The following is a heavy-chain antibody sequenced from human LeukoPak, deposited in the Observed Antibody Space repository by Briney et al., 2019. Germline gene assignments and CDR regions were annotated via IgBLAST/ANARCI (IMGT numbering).Heavy chain of an antibody. CDR2: INSDGSST. D-gene: IGHD6-19*01. V-gene: IGHV3-74*01. CDR1: GFTFSSYW. J-gene: IGHJ6*03. Sequence: GGSLRLSCAASGFTFSSYWMHWVRQAPGKGLVWVSRINSDGSSTSYADSVKGRFTISRDNAKNTLYLQMNSLRAEDTAVYYCARGRYSSFLYYYYMDVWGKGTTVTVSS. CDR3: ARGRYSSFLYYYYMDV.